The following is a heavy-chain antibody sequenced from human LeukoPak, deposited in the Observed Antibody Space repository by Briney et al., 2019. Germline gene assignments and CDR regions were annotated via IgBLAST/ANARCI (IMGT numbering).Heavy chain of an antibody. J-gene: IGHJ6*02. CDR3: ARLVRLTLVRGPSTYYHSMDV. V-gene: IGHV4-59*08. D-gene: IGHD3-10*01. Sequence: SETLSLTCTASGVSISSSYWSWVRQPPGKGLEWIGYIHYDGSSNYNASLKSRVTISVDTSENQFSLKLGSLTAADTAVYYCARLVRLTLVRGPSTYYHSMDVWGQGTAVTVSS. CDR2: IHYDGSS. CDR1: GVSISSSY.